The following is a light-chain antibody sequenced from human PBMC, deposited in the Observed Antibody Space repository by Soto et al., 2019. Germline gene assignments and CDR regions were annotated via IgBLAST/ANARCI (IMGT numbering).Light chain of an antibody. CDR2: EVF. CDR3: SSYAGSNNFDV. Sequence: QSLLTQPPSASGSPGQSVTISCPGTSSDVGGYNYVSWYQQHPGKAPKLMIYEVFKRPSGVPDRFSGSKSGNTASLTVSGLQAEDEADYYCSSYAGSNNFDVFGTGTKVTVL. V-gene: IGLV2-8*01. J-gene: IGLJ1*01. CDR1: SSDVGGYNY.